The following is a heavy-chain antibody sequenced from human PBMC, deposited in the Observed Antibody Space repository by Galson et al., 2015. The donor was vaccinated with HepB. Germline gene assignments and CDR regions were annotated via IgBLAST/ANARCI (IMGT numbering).Heavy chain of an antibody. Sequence: SVKVSCKASGYTFTSYGISWVRQAPGQGLEWMGWISAYNGNTNYAQKLQGRVTMTTDTSTSTAYMELSRLRSDDTAVYYCASSHNNWNDEEGNWFDPWGQGTLVTVSS. V-gene: IGHV1-18*04. CDR2: ISAYNGNT. CDR3: ASSHNNWNDEEGNWFDP. J-gene: IGHJ5*02. D-gene: IGHD1-1*01. CDR1: GYTFTSYG.